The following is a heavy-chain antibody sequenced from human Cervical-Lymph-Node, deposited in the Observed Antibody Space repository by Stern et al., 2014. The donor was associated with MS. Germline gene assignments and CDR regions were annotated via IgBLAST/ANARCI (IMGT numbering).Heavy chain of an antibody. D-gene: IGHD3-3*01. CDR2: IFHSGST. Sequence: QVQLQESGPGLVKPSGTLSLTCAVSGGSIGSRYWWSWVRQPPGTGLEWIGGIFHSGSTHYNPSLKSRVTISIDKSNTQFSLKMNSMPAADTAVYYCAKFARLNGALERFSYFDYWGQGTLVTVSS. J-gene: IGHJ4*02. CDR1: GGSIGSRYW. V-gene: IGHV4-4*02. CDR3: AKFARLNGALERFSYFDY.